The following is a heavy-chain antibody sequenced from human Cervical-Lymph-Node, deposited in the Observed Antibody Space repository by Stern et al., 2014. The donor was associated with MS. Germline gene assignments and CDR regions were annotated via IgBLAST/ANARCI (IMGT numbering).Heavy chain of an antibody. D-gene: IGHD3-16*01. J-gene: IGHJ6*02. CDR1: GFSFSSFA. CDR3: ARGTGGGADNYYYGLDL. CDR2: ISYDETTK. Sequence: MQLVESGGGVVQPGRSLTLSCAASGFSFSSFAMHWVRQAPGTGLDWVAVISYDETTKHFADSVKGRFTISRDNSKNTLYLQMNGLRPEDTAVFYCARGTGGGADNYYYGLDLWGQGTTVTVSS. V-gene: IGHV3-30*04.